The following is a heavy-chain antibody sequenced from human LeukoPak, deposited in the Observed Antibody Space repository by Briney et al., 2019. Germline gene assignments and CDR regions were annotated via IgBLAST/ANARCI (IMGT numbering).Heavy chain of an antibody. V-gene: IGHV3-53*01. CDR3: ARDGYGYNYMDV. CDR1: GFTVSSNF. D-gene: IGHD5-12*01. J-gene: IGHJ6*03. Sequence: PGWSLRLSFAASGFTVSSNFMSWVRQAPGKGLEWVSVIYSGGTTYYADSVKGRFTISRDISKNTLHLQMNSLRAEDTAVYYGARDGYGYNYMDVWDRGTTDTVSS. CDR2: IYSGGTT.